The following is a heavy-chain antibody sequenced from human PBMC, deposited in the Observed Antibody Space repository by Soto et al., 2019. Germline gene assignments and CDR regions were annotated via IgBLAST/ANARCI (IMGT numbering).Heavy chain of an antibody. CDR1: GGSFSGYY. CDR2: IHPSGAT. Sequence: QVQLPQWGAGLLKPSETLSLLCAVPGGSFSGYYWSWIRQSPGPGLEWLGEIHPSGATNYRPSLKSRITMSVDMSQRQFSLMLISVTAADTAGSYCARGRVRDQTFYYFFGLDVWGQGTTVTVSS. V-gene: IGHV4-34*01. CDR3: ARGRVRDQTFYYFFGLDV. J-gene: IGHJ6*02.